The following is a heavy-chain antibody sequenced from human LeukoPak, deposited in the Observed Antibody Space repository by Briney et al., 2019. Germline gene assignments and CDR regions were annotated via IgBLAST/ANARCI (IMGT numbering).Heavy chain of an antibody. CDR1: GFTFSSYS. J-gene: IGHJ4*02. V-gene: IGHV3-21*01. Sequence: GGSLRLSCAASGFTFSSYSMNWVRHAPGKGLEWVSSISSSSSYIYYADSVKGRFTISRDNAKNSLYLQMNSLRAEDTAVYYCARGIAVAGNFDYWGQGTLVTVSS. CDR3: ARGIAVAGNFDY. CDR2: ISSSSSYI. D-gene: IGHD6-19*01.